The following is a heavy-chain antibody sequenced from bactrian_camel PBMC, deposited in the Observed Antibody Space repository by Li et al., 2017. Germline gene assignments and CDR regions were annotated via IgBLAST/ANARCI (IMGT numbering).Heavy chain of an antibody. CDR1: GFILSGRTHC. CDR2: INLDSAT. Sequence: VQLVESGGGSVQAGGSLRLSCAATGFILSGRTHCVGWFRQAPGMQREGVARINLDSATVYADSVKGRFTISTDNDKNTLYLQMNALKPEDTAMYYCAAKAGRCREAVAWGTHEYGKWGQGTQVTVS. CDR3: AAKAGRCREAVAWGTHEYGK. J-gene: IGHJ4*01. V-gene: IGHV3S53*01. D-gene: IGHD1*01.